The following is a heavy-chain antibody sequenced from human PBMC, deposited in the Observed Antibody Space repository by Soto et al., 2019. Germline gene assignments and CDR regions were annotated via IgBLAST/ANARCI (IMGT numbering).Heavy chain of an antibody. D-gene: IGHD5-12*01. Sequence: QVQLVQSGAEVKKPGSSVKVSCKASGGTFSSYTISWVRHAPGQGLEWMGRIIPILGIANYAQKFQGRVTITADKSTSTAYMELSSLRSEDTAVYYCARDGYSGYDPADYWGQGTLVTVSS. V-gene: IGHV1-69*08. J-gene: IGHJ4*02. CDR1: GGTFSSYT. CDR3: ARDGYSGYDPADY. CDR2: IIPILGIA.